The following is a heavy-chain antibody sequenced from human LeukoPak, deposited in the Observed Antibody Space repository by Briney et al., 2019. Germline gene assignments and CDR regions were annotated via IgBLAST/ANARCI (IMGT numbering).Heavy chain of an antibody. CDR3: ARGVGAARPPYYFDD. J-gene: IGHJ4*02. CDR1: GGSFSGYY. D-gene: IGHD6-6*01. V-gene: IGHV4-34*01. Sequence: PSETLSLTCAVYGGSFSGYYWSWIRQPPGKGLEWIREINHSGSTNYNPSLKSRVTISVDTSKNQFSLKLSSVTAADTAVYYCARGVGAARPPYYFDDWGQGTLVTVAS. CDR2: INHSGST.